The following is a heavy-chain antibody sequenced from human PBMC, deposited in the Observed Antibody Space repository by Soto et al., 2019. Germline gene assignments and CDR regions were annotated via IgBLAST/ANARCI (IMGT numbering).Heavy chain of an antibody. CDR2: IDGAGRIT. CDR1: GFTPSSSD. Sequence: GGSLRLSCAASGFTPSSSDMSWVRQGPGKGLEWVSTIDGAGRITYYADSVKGRFTISRDNSHNTLYLQVHSLTAEDTAVYYCAKDRRAGGNSAFYFDFWGQGAQVTVSS. V-gene: IGHV3-23*01. CDR3: AKDRRAGGNSAFYFDF. J-gene: IGHJ4*02. D-gene: IGHD3-16*01.